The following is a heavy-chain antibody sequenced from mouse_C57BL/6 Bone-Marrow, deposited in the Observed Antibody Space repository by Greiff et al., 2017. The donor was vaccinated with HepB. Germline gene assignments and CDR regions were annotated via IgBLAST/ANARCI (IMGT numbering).Heavy chain of an antibody. CDR2: IYPGDGDT. D-gene: IGHD1-1*01. CDR3: AKSYYYGSSYWYFDV. J-gene: IGHJ1*03. V-gene: IGHV1-82*01. CDR1: GYAFSSSW. Sequence: QVQLKESGPELVKPGALVKISCKASGYAFSSSWMNWVKQRPGKGLEWIGRIYPGDGDTNYNGKFKGKATLTADKSSSTAYMQLSSLTSEDSAVYFCAKSYYYGSSYWYFDVWGTGTTVTVSS.